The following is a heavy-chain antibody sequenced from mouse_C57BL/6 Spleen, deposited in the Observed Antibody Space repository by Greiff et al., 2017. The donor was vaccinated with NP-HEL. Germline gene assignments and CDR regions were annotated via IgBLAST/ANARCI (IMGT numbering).Heavy chain of an antibody. Sequence: QVQLQQSGPELVKPGASVKISCKASGYAFSSSWMNWVKQRPGKGLEWIGRIYPGDGDTNYNGKFKGKATLTADKSSSTAYMQLSSLTSEDSAVYYCARSDGYDDAMDYWGQGTSVTVSS. D-gene: IGHD2-2*01. V-gene: IGHV1-82*01. CDR3: ARSDGYDDAMDY. CDR1: GYAFSSSW. J-gene: IGHJ4*01. CDR2: IYPGDGDT.